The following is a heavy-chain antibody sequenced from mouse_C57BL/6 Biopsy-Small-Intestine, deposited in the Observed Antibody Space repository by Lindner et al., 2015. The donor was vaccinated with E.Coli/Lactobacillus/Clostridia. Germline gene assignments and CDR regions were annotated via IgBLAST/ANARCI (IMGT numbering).Heavy chain of an antibody. CDR2: ISSGSSTM. J-gene: IGHJ4*01. CDR3: ARFGFAGALYYYAMDY. Sequence: VQLQESGGGLVKPGGSLKLSCAASGFTFSDYGMHWVRQAPEKGLEWVAYISSGSSTMYYADTVKGRFTISRDSAKNTLFLQMTSLRSEDTAMYYCARFGFAGALYYYAMDYWGQGTSVTVSS. D-gene: IGHD1-1*01. V-gene: IGHV5-17*01. CDR1: GFTFSDYG.